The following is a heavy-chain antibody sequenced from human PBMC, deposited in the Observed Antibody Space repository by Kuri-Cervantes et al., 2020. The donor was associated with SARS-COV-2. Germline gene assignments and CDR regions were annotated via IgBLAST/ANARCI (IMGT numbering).Heavy chain of an antibody. V-gene: IGHV6-1*01. D-gene: IGHD3-16*01. CDR3: ARHDTLGEFNY. Sequence: SQTLSLTCAISGDSVSNIGAAWNWIRQSPWKGLEWLGRTYYRSKWYNDYSVSVKSRITINPDTSKNQFSLQLYSVTPEDTAVYYCARHDTLGEFNYWGQGTLVTVSS. CDR2: TYYRSKWYN. J-gene: IGHJ4*02. CDR1: GDSVSNIGAA.